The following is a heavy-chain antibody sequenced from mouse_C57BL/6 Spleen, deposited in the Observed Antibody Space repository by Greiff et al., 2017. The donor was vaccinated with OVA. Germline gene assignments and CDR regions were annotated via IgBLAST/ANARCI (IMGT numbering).Heavy chain of an antibody. V-gene: IGHV1-54*01. CDR2: INPGSGGT. CDR3: ARSGELRLGYAMDY. D-gene: IGHD3-2*02. Sequence: LQESGAELVRPGTSVKVSCKASGYAFTNYLIEWVKQRPGQGLEWIGVINPGSGGTNYNETFKGKATLTADKSSSTAYMQLSSLTSEDSAVYFCARSGELRLGYAMDYWGQGTSVTVSS. CDR1: GYAFTNYL. J-gene: IGHJ4*01.